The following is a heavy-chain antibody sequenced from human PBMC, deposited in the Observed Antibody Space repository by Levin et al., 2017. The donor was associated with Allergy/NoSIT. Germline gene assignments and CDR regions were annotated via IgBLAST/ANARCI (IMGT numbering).Heavy chain of an antibody. CDR2: IWFDGSNK. CDR1: GFTFNNNG. J-gene: IGHJ3*02. Sequence: HPGGSLRLSCAASGFTFNNNGMHWVRQGPGKGLEWVAVIWFDGSNKFYVDSVKGRFTISRDNSKNTLYLQMTSLRAEDTAVYYCARDGGVPRLHGFDIWGQGTMVTVSS. V-gene: IGHV3-33*01. CDR3: ARDGGVPRLHGFDI. D-gene: IGHD3-16*01.